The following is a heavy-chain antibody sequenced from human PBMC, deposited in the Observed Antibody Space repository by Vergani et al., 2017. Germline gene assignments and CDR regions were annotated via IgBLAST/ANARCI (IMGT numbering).Heavy chain of an antibody. CDR1: GFTFDDYA. CDR3: ASTGDSSSWYTNYYYGMDV. J-gene: IGHJ6*02. Sequence: EVQLVESGGGLVQPGRSLRLSCAASGFTFDDYAMHWVRQAPGKGLEWVSGISWNSGSIGYADSVKGRFTISRDNAKNSLYLQMNSLRAEDTAVYYCASTGDSSSWYTNYYYGMDVWGQGTTVTVSS. D-gene: IGHD6-13*01. CDR2: ISWNSGSI. V-gene: IGHV3-9*01.